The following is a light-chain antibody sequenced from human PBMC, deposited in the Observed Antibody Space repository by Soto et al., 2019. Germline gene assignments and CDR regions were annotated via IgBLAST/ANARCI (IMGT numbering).Light chain of an antibody. CDR2: GVS. CDR1: ISDVGGYNY. J-gene: IGLJ1*01. V-gene: IGLV2-11*01. Sequence: QSVLTQPRSVSGSPGQSVTISCTGTISDVGGYNYVSWYQQHPGKAPKLMIYGVSERPSGVPDRFSGSKSGNTASLTVSGLQAEDEADYYCCSYAGYNTLHVFGTGTKVTVL. CDR3: CSYAGYNTLHV.